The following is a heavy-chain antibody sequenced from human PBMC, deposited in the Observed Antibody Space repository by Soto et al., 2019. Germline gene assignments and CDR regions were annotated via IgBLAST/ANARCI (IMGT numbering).Heavy chain of an antibody. Sequence: EVQLVESGGGLVKPGGSLRLSCAASAFTFSTYAMNWVRQAPGKGLEWVSSIGGSSRSIYYADSVKGRFTISRDNAKNSLYLHMNSLRAEETAIYYCAREGFSDTSEAFDMWGQGTVVTVSS. D-gene: IGHD5-18*01. J-gene: IGHJ3*02. CDR3: AREGFSDTSEAFDM. CDR2: IGGSSRSI. V-gene: IGHV3-21*01. CDR1: AFTFSTYA.